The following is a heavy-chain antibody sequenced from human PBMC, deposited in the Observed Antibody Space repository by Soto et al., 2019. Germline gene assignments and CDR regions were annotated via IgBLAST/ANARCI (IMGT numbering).Heavy chain of an antibody. Sequence: GGSLRLSCVASGFTFSTYDMHWVRQVTGKGLEWVSAIGTLFDTYYAGSVKGRFTVSRDNSKSTLYLQVDSLRPEDAAVYYCARDPKTSGGQHWAFNYFDSWGQGTLVTVSS. CDR2: IGTLFDT. CDR3: ARDPKTSGGQHWAFNYFDS. V-gene: IGHV3-13*01. CDR1: GFTFSTYD. J-gene: IGHJ4*02. D-gene: IGHD7-27*01.